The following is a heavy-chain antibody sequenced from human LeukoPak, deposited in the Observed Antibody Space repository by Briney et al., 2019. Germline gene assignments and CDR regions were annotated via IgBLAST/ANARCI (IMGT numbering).Heavy chain of an antibody. CDR1: GFIFSDYY. Sequence: GGSLRLSCAASGFIFSDYYMIWIRQAPGKGLEWLSYISSSGSTIHYADSVEGRFTVSRDNAQNSLFLQMNSLRAADTAVYYCARGKFTHGQGVPDYWGQGTLVTVSS. J-gene: IGHJ4*02. V-gene: IGHV3-11*01. CDR3: ARGKFTHGQGVPDY. CDR2: ISSSGSTI. D-gene: IGHD3-10*01.